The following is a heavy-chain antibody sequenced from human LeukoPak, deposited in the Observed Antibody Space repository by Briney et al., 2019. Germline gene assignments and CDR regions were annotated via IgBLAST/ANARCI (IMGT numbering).Heavy chain of an antibody. CDR3: ATPGITMIVVVPAFFDY. V-gene: IGHV3-23*01. CDR2: TSDRGDYT. J-gene: IGHJ4*02. CDR1: GFTFTSYS. D-gene: IGHD3-22*01. Sequence: PGGSLRLSCAASGFTFTSYSMSWVRQAPGKGLEWVSGTSDRGDYTYYADSVKGRFTISRDNSKSTLYLQMNSLRAEDTAVYYCATPGITMIVVVPAFFDYWGQGTLVTVSS.